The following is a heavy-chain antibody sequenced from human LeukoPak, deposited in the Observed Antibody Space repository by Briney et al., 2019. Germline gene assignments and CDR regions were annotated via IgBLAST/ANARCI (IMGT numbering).Heavy chain of an antibody. J-gene: IGHJ5*02. D-gene: IGHD2-2*01. CDR2: ISDIGSI. Sequence: SETLSLTCTVSGGSISSYYWSWIRQPPGKGLEWIAYISDIGSINYNPSLKSRVTMSVDTSKNQFSLKLSSVTAADTAVYYCARDQDIVVVPAAFVSTSGSGFDPWGQGTLVTVSS. V-gene: IGHV4-59*12. CDR1: GGSISSYY. CDR3: ARDQDIVVVPAAFVSTSGSGFDP.